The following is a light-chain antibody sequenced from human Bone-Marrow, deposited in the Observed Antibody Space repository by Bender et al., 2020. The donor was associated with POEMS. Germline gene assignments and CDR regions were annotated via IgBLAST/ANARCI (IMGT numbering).Light chain of an antibody. CDR3: CSYAGTYPVI. CDR2: DVN. CDR1: SSNVGGYDY. Sequence: QSVLTQPRSVSGSPGQSVTISCTGTSSNVGGYDYVSWYQHHPGKAPKLLIHDVNRRPSGVPDRFSGSKSGNTASLTISGLQAEDEAEYYCCSYAGTYPVIFGGGTKVTVL. V-gene: IGLV2-11*01. J-gene: IGLJ2*01.